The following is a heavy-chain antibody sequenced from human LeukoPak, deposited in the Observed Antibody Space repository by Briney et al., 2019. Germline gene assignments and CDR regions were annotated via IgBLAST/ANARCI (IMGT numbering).Heavy chain of an antibody. V-gene: IGHV4-30-4*01. J-gene: IGHJ5*02. Sequence: SETLSLTCTVSGGSISSGDYYWSWIRQPPGKGLEWIGYIYYSGSTYYNPSLKSRVTISVDTSKNQFSLKLSSVTAADTAVYYCAREGGGNWFDPWGQGTLVTVSS. D-gene: IGHD1-26*01. CDR1: GGSISSGDYY. CDR3: AREGGGNWFDP. CDR2: IYYSGST.